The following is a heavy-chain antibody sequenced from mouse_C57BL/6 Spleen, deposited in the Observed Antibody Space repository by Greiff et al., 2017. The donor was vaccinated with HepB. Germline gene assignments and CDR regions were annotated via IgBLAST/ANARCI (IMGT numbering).Heavy chain of an antibody. CDR3: ARGYGSSSYWYFDV. V-gene: IGHV1-43*01. D-gene: IGHD1-1*01. J-gene: IGHJ1*03. CDR1: GYSFTGYY. Sequence: VHVKQSGPELVKPGASVKISCKASGYSFTGYYMHWVKQSSEKSLEWIGEINPSTGGTSYNQKFKGKAYMQLKSLTSEDSAVYYCARGYGSSSYWYFDVWGTGTTVTVSS. CDR2: INPSTGGT.